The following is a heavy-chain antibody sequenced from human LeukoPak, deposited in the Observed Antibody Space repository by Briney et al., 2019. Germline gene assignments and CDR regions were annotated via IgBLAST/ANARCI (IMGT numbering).Heavy chain of an antibody. V-gene: IGHV3-23*01. CDR1: GFNFNTYA. D-gene: IGHD2-21*01. CDR2: IYENGGTT. CDR3: AKDFRIGYSAHFDY. Sequence: GGSLRLSCAASGFNFNTYAMTWVRQAPGKGLEFVSGIYENGGTTYYADSVKGRFSISRDNSKNTLYLQMDSLRGEDTAVYYCAKDFRIGYSAHFDYWGQGALVTVSS. J-gene: IGHJ4*02.